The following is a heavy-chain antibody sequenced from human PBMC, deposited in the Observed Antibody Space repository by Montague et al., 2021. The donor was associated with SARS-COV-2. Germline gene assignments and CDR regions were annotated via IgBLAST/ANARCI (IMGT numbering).Heavy chain of an antibody. D-gene: IGHD6-13*01. CDR3: AIEQLVQFDAFEI. Sequence: SLRLSCAASGFTFSSYAMHWVRQAPGKGLEWVAVISYDGSNKYYADSVKGRFTISRDNSKNTLYLQMNSLRAEDTAVYYCAIEQLVQFDAFEIWGQGTMVTVSS. CDR2: ISYDGSNK. V-gene: IGHV3-30*04. CDR1: GFTFSSYA. J-gene: IGHJ3*02.